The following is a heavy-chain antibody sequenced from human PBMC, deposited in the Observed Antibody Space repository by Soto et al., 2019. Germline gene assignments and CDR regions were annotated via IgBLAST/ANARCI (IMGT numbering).Heavy chain of an antibody. CDR3: ARERPDGSRLDP. CDR2: IYYSGST. V-gene: IGHV4-30-4*01. Sequence: SECLSLTCTVSGGSISSYYWSWIRQPPGKGLEWIGYIYYSGSTYYNPSLKSRVTISVDTSKNQFSLKLSSVTAADTAVYYCARERPDGSRLDPWGQGTLVTVSS. D-gene: IGHD6-13*01. CDR1: GGSISSYY. J-gene: IGHJ5*02.